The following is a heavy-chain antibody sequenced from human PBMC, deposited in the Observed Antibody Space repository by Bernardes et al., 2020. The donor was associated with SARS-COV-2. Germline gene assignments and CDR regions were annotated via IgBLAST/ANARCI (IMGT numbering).Heavy chain of an antibody. CDR2: IYYSGST. CDR1: GGSISSYY. J-gene: IGHJ4*02. V-gene: IGHV4-59*01. Sequence: LETLSLTCTVSGGSISSYYWSWIRQPPGKGLEWIGYIYYSGSTNYNPSLKSRVTISVDTSKNQFSLKLSSVTAADTAVYYCAREEGDYWGQGTLVTVSS. CDR3: AREEGDY.